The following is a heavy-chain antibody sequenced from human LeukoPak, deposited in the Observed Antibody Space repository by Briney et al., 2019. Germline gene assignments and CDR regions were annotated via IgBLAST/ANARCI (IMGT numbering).Heavy chain of an antibody. CDR2: IYYSGST. V-gene: IGHV4-59*01. CDR1: GGSISSYC. D-gene: IGHD6-13*01. J-gene: IGHJ4*02. CDR3: ARVRSSSWYFDY. Sequence: SETLSLTCTVSGGSISSYCWSWIRQPPGKGLEWLGYIYYSGSTNYNPSLKSRVTISVDTSKNQFSLKLSSVTAADTAVYYCARVRSSSWYFDYWGQGTLVTVSS.